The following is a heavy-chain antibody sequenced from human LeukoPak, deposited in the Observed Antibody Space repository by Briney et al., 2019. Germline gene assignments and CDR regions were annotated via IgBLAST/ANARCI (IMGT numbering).Heavy chain of an antibody. CDR2: INHSGST. CDR3: ARHDRVVTARMY. CDR1: GGSFSGYY. V-gene: IGHV4-34*01. J-gene: IGHJ4*02. D-gene: IGHD2-21*02. Sequence: SETLSLTCAVYGGSFSGYYWSWIRQPPGKGLEWIGEINHSGSTNYNPSLKSRVTISVDTSKNQFSLKLSSVTAADTAVYYCARHDRVVTARMYWGQGTLVTVSS.